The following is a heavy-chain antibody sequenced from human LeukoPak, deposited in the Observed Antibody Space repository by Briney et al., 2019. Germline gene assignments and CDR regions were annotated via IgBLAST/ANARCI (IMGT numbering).Heavy chain of an antibody. D-gene: IGHD4-11*01. CDR3: ARRSRNYNNYEGADY. J-gene: IGHJ4*02. Sequence: PSETLSLNCAVYGGAFSGYYWSWIRQPPGKGLEWIGEINHSGDTKYNPSLKSRVSMSVDVSKDQFSLKLPSLTAADTAVYYCARRSRNYNNYEGADYWGQGTLVTVSS. CDR1: GGAFSGYY. CDR2: INHSGDT. V-gene: IGHV4-34*01.